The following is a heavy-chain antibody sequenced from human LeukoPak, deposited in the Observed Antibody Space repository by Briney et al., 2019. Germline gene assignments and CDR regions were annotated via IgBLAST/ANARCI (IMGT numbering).Heavy chain of an antibody. J-gene: IGHJ4*02. D-gene: IGHD3-22*01. Sequence: PGGSLRLSYAASGFTFSSYAMSWVRQAPGKGLEWVSAISGSGGSTYYADSVKGRFTISRDNSKNTLYLQMNSLRAEDTAVYYCARDEGRQYYYDSSGSFDYWGQGTLVTVSS. V-gene: IGHV3-23*01. CDR1: GFTFSSYA. CDR3: ARDEGRQYYYDSSGSFDY. CDR2: ISGSGGST.